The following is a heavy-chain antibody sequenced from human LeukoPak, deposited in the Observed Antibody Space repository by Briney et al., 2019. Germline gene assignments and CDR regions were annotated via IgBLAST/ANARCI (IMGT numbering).Heavy chain of an antibody. V-gene: IGHV4-34*01. CDR1: GGSFSGYY. CDR3: ARGYCSSTSCYWRRGRFDP. D-gene: IGHD2-2*01. J-gene: IGHJ5*02. Sequence: PSETLSLTCAVYGGSFSGYYWSWIRQPPGKGLEWIGEINHSGSTNYNPSLKSRVTISVDTSKNQFSLKLGSVTAADTAVYYCARGYCSSTSCYWRRGRFDPWGQGTLVTVSS. CDR2: INHSGST.